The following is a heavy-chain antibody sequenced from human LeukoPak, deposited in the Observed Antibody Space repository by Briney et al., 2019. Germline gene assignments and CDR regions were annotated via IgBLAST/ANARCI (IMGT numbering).Heavy chain of an antibody. CDR2: INPGDSDT. V-gene: IGHV5-51*01. CDR1: GYSFTIYW. CDR3: ARQGTTGTPPYYYYYMDV. D-gene: IGHD1-1*01. Sequence: GESLKISCKGSGYSFTIYWIGGVRQMPGKGLECMGIINPGDSDTRNSPSFQGQVTISADKSISTAYLQWSSLKASDTAMYYCARQGTTGTPPYYYYYMDVWGKGTTVTISS. J-gene: IGHJ6*03.